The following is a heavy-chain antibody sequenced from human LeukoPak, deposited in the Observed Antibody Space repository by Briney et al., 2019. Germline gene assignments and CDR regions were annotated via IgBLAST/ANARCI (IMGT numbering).Heavy chain of an antibody. Sequence: PGGSLRLSCTASAFTFDDYGMSWVRQAPGKGLEWVSSISGSSSYIYYADSVKGRFSISRDNAKNSLYLQMNSLRAEDTAVYYCARDLLGWELHYFDYWGQGTLVTVSS. J-gene: IGHJ4*02. CDR1: AFTFDDYG. V-gene: IGHV3-21*01. D-gene: IGHD1-26*01. CDR2: ISGSSSYI. CDR3: ARDLLGWELHYFDY.